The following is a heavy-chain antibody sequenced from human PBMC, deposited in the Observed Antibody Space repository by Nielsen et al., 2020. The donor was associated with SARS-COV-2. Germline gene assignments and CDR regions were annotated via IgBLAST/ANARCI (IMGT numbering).Heavy chain of an antibody. CDR1: GFNFRGYW. J-gene: IGHJ4*02. Sequence: GGSLRLSCVVSGFNFRGYWMTWVRQAPGKGLEWVGNIKLDGSEKYYADSVKGRFTISRDNAKNSLYLQMNSLRGEDTAMYYCARLGGAGDFDFWGQGTLVTVSS. CDR2: IKLDGSEK. CDR3: ARLGGAGDFDF. V-gene: IGHV3-7*03. D-gene: IGHD6-13*01.